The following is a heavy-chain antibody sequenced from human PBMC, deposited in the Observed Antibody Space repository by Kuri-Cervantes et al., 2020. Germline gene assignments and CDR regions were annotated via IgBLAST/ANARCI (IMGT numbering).Heavy chain of an antibody. CDR3: ARDPSSGYRDWYFDL. V-gene: IGHV3-9*01. CDR2: ITWNSGEI. J-gene: IGHJ2*01. D-gene: IGHD3-22*01. Sequence: SLKISCAASGFTFDDYAMHWVRQVPGKGLEWVSGITWNSGEIGYADSVKGRFTISRHNSKNTLYLQMNSLRAEDTAVYYCARDPSSGYRDWYFDLWGRGTLVTVSS. CDR1: GFTFDDYA.